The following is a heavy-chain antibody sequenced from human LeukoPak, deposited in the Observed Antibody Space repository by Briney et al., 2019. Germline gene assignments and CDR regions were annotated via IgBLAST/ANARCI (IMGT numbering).Heavy chain of an antibody. CDR3: ARDPSIAAAGDY. J-gene: IGHJ4*02. V-gene: IGHV1-2*02. D-gene: IGHD6-13*01. CDR2: INPTSGGT. CDR1: GYTFIDYY. Sequence: GASVTVSCKASGYTFIDYYMHWVRQAPGQGLEWMGWINPTSGGTNYAQKFQGRVTMTRDTSISTAYMELSRLRSDDTAVYYCARDPSIAAAGDYWGQGTLVTVSS.